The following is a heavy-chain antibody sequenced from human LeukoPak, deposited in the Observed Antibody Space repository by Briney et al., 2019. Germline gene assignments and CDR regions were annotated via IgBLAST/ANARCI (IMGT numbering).Heavy chain of an antibody. Sequence: ETLSLTCTVSGGSISSYYWSWIRQPAGKGLEWIGRIYTSGSTNYNPSLKSRVTMLVDTSKNQFSLKLSSVTAADTAVYYCARVSLRGLINDYWGLGTLVTVSS. CDR1: GGSISSYY. D-gene: IGHD3-10*01. CDR3: ARVSLRGLINDY. CDR2: IYTSGST. V-gene: IGHV4-4*07. J-gene: IGHJ4*02.